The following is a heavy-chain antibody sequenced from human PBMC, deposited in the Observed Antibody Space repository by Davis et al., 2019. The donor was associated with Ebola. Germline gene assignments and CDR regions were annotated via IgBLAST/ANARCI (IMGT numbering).Heavy chain of an antibody. D-gene: IGHD6-19*01. Sequence: GESLKISCTGSGYSFTSYWIGWVRQMPGKGLEWMGIIYPGDSDTRYSPSFQGQVTISADKSISTVYLQWSSLKASDTAMYYCARQWLDSGFDYWGQGTLVTVSS. CDR1: GYSFTSYW. CDR2: IYPGDSDT. V-gene: IGHV5-51*01. CDR3: ARQWLDSGFDY. J-gene: IGHJ4*02.